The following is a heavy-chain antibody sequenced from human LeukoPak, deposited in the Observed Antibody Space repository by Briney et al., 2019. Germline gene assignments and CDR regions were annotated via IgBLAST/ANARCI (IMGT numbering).Heavy chain of an antibody. CDR2: ISGSGGST. Sequence: GGSLRLSCAASGFTFSSYAMSWVRQAPGKGLEWVSAISGSGGSTYYADSVKGRFTISRDNSKNTLYLQKNSLRAEDTAVYYCAVYSNPYYYYGMDVWGQGTTVTVSS. V-gene: IGHV3-23*01. J-gene: IGHJ6*02. D-gene: IGHD4-11*01. CDR3: AVYSNPYYYYGMDV. CDR1: GFTFSSYA.